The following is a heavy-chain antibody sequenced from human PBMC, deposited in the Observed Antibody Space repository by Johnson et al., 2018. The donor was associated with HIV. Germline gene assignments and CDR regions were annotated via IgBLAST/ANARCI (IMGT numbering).Heavy chain of an antibody. Sequence: VQLVESGGGVVQPGRSLRLSCAASGFTLSNYGIHWVRQAPGQGLEWVALISYDGSNTYYADSGRGRFTLSSDNSKNTVYLQMNSLRAEDTAVYYCAKDQYRKLTTVAGIWGQGTMVTVSS. J-gene: IGHJ3*02. CDR3: AKDQYRKLTTVAGI. V-gene: IGHV3-30*18. CDR1: GFTLSNYG. D-gene: IGHD4-17*01. CDR2: ISYDGSNT.